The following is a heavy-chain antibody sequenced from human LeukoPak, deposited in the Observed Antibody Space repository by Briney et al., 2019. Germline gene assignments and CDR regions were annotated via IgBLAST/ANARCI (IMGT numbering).Heavy chain of an antibody. CDR3: ARLVSRAMVRGVIILDYYYYMDV. V-gene: IGHV4-39*01. CDR1: GGPISSSSYY. D-gene: IGHD3-10*01. Sequence: PSETLSLTCTVSGGPISSSSYYWGWIRQPPGKGLEWIGSIYYSGSTYYNPSLKSRVTISVDTSKNQFSLKLSSVTAADTAVYYCARLVSRAMVRGVIILDYYYYMDVWGKGTTVTISS. CDR2: IYYSGST. J-gene: IGHJ6*03.